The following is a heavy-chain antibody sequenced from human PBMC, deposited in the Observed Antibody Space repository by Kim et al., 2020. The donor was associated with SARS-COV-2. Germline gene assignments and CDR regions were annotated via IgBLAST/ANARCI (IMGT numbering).Heavy chain of an antibody. CDR3: AIGLFRGVVMRDVFDI. Sequence: GGSLRLSCAASGFTFDDYAMHWVRQVPGKGLDWVSLITGDGGSTYYADSVKGRFTISRDNNENSLYLQMNSLRTEDTALYYCAIGLFRGVVMRDVFDIWGQRTRVTVSS. J-gene: IGHJ3*02. CDR1: GFTFDDYA. D-gene: IGHD3-10*01. CDR2: ITGDGGST. V-gene: IGHV3-43*02.